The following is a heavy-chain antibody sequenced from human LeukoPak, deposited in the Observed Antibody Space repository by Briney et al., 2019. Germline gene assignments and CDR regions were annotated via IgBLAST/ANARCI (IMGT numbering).Heavy chain of an antibody. J-gene: IGHJ6*03. CDR1: GYTLTGYY. D-gene: IGHD3-10*01. CDR3: ARGPRITLVRGGQWYYYMDV. Sequence: ASVKVSCRASGYTLTGYYMHWVRQAPGQGLEWMGWINPNSGGTNYAQKFQGRVTMTRDTSISTAYMELSSLRSEDTAVYYCARGPRITLVRGGQWYYYMDVWGKGTTVTISS. CDR2: INPNSGGT. V-gene: IGHV1-2*02.